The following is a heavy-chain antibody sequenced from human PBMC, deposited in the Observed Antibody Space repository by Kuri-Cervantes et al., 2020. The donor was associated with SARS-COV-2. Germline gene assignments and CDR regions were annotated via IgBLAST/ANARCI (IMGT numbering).Heavy chain of an antibody. J-gene: IGHJ4*02. Sequence: GESLKISCAASGFTFSDYYMSWIRQAPGKGLEWVSYISSSSYTNYADSVKGRFTISRDNAKNSLYLQMNSLRAEDTAVYYCAIGRGVRGVPLGQFDYWGQGTLVTVSS. CDR1: GFTFSDYY. D-gene: IGHD3-10*01. V-gene: IGHV3-11*06. CDR2: ISSSSYT. CDR3: AIGRGVRGVPLGQFDY.